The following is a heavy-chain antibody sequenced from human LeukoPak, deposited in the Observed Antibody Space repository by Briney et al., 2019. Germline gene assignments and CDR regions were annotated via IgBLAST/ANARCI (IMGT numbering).Heavy chain of an antibody. J-gene: IGHJ3*02. V-gene: IGHV3-23*01. D-gene: IGHD3-10*01. CDR1: GFTFSSYA. CDR2: TSGSGGST. CDR3: AKVEDYYGSGSYDDAFDI. Sequence: GGSLRLSCAASGFTFSSYAMSWVRQAPGKGLEWVSATSGSGGSTYYADSVKGRFTISRDNSKNTLYLQMNSLRAEDTAVYYCAKVEDYYGSGSYDDAFDIWGQGTMVTVSS.